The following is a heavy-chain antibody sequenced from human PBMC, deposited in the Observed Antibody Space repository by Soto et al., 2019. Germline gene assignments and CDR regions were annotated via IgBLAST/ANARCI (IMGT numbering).Heavy chain of an antibody. D-gene: IGHD3-3*01. V-gene: IGHV3-48*02. CDR3: ARESRFLEWLSLNWFDP. CDR1: GFTFSSYS. Sequence: GGSLRLSCAASGFTFSSYSMNWVRQAPGKGLEWVSYISSSSSTIYYADSVKGRFTISRDNAKNSLYLQMNSLRDEDTAVYYCARESRFLEWLSLNWFDPWGQGTLVTVPQ. J-gene: IGHJ5*02. CDR2: ISSSSSTI.